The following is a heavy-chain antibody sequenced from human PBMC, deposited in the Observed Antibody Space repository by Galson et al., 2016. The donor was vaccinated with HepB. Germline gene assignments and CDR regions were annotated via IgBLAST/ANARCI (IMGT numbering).Heavy chain of an antibody. CDR3: ARKLVAPGKTYFDY. V-gene: IGHV4-31*03. J-gene: IGHJ4*02. CDR1: HGSVSSDDSY. D-gene: IGHD6-13*01. CDR2: INYSGST. Sequence: TLSLTCTVSHGSVSSDDSYWSWVRQHPGKGLEWIGYINYSGSTYYSPSLESRVTMSVDTSKNQLSLNLSSVTAADTAVYYYARKLVAPGKTYFDYWGQGALVTVSS.